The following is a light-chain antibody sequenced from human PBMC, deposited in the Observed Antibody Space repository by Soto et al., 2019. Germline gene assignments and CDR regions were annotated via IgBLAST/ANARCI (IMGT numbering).Light chain of an antibody. CDR3: AAWDDSLGSHAV. CDR1: SSNIGINY. CDR2: RNS. J-gene: IGLJ7*01. V-gene: IGLV1-47*01. Sequence: QPVLTQPPSASGNPGQTVTISCSGSSSNIGINYVYWYQQLPGTAPKLLIYRNSQRPSGIPDRFSGSKSGTSASLAISGLRSEDEADYYCAAWDDSLGSHAVFGGGTQLTVL.